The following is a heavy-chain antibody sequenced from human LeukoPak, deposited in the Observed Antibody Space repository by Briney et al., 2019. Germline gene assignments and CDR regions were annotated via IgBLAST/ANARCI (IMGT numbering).Heavy chain of an antibody. Sequence: GGSLRLSCAASGFTFSTYSMNWVRQAPGKGLEWVANIKQDGSEKYYVDSVKGRFTISRDNAKNSLYLQMNSLRAEDTAVYYCARDGPVLWGQGTLVTVSS. V-gene: IGHV3-7*04. J-gene: IGHJ4*02. CDR2: IKQDGSEK. D-gene: IGHD6-6*01. CDR3: ARDGPVL. CDR1: GFTFSTYS.